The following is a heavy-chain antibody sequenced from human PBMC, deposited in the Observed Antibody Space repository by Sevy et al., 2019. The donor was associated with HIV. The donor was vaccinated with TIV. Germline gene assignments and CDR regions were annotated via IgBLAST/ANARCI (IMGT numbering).Heavy chain of an antibody. CDR2: FDPEDGET. Sequence: ASVKVSCKVSGYTLTKLSMHWVRQAPGKGLEWMGGFDPEDGETIYAQKFQGRVTMTEDTSTDTAYMGLGSLRSEDTAVYYCATPKYVGYDYESLDIWGQGTMVTVSS. V-gene: IGHV1-24*01. J-gene: IGHJ3*02. CDR1: GYTLTKLS. D-gene: IGHD5-12*01. CDR3: ATPKYVGYDYESLDI.